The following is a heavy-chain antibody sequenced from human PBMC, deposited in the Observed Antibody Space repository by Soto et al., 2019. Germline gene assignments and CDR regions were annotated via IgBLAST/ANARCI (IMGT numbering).Heavy chain of an antibody. CDR3: ARDAGSFDY. V-gene: IGHV1-8*01. J-gene: IGHJ4*02. CDR2: MNPNTGYT. D-gene: IGHD3-10*01. Sequence: ASVKVSCKASGYSFISSEINWVRQATGQGLEWVGQMNPNTGYTESAGKFQGRVTMTRDISSNTAYMELSSLRSEDTAVYYCARDAGSFDYWGQGTLVTVSS. CDR1: GYSFISSE.